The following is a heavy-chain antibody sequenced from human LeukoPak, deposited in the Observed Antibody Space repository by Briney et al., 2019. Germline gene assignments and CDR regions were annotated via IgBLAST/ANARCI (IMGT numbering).Heavy chain of an antibody. CDR1: GGSISGYY. D-gene: IGHD2-15*01. CDR2: IYYSGST. CDR3: ARFGLYSFDY. Sequence: SETLSLTCAVSGGSISGYYWSWIRQPPGKGLELIGYIYYSGSTNYNPSLESRVTISVDTSKNQFSLKLTSVTAADTAVYFCARFGLYSFDYWGQGTLVTVSS. J-gene: IGHJ4*02. V-gene: IGHV4-59*01.